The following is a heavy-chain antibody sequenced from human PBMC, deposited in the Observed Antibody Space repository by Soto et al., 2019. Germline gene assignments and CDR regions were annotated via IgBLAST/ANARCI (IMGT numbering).Heavy chain of an antibody. CDR1: GFTFSSYG. Sequence: GGSLRLSCAASGFTFSSYGMHWVRQAPGKGLEWVAVISYDGSNKYYADSVKGRFTISRDNSKNTLYLQMNSLRAEDTAVYYCAKEPPVLRFLEWPLYHFDYWGQGTLVTVSS. J-gene: IGHJ4*02. CDR3: AKEPPVLRFLEWPLYHFDY. V-gene: IGHV3-30*18. D-gene: IGHD3-3*01. CDR2: ISYDGSNK.